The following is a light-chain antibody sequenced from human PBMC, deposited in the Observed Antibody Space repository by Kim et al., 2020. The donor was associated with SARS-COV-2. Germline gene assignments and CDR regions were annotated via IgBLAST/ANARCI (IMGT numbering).Light chain of an antibody. CDR2: RDS. V-gene: IGLV3-9*01. CDR3: QVWDSSSAV. J-gene: IGLJ7*01. Sequence: SVALAQTARITCGENNIGSKNVHWYQQKPGQAPVLVIYRDSNRPSGIPERFSGSNSGNTATLTISRAQAGDEADYYCQVWDSSSAVFGGGTQLTVL. CDR1: NIGSKN.